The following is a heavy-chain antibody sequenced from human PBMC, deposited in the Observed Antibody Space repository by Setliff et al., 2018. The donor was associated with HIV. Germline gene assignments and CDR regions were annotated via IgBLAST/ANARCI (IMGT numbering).Heavy chain of an antibody. J-gene: IGHJ5*02. V-gene: IGHV7-4-1*02. CDR3: ARDSVCGGDCYGWFDP. D-gene: IGHD2-21*02. CDR1: GYTFTSYA. Sequence: ASVKVSCKASGYTFTSYAMNWVRQAPGQGLEWMGWINTNTGNPTYAQGFTGRFVFSLDTSVSTAYLQISSLKAEDTAVYYCARDSVCGGDCYGWFDPWGQGTLVTVPQ. CDR2: INTNTGNP.